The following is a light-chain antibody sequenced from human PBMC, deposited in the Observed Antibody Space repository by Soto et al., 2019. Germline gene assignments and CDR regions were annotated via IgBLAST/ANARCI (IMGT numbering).Light chain of an antibody. V-gene: IGKV1-5*03. Sequence: DIQLTQSPSTVSASVGDRVTITCRASQSISGWLAWYQQKPGTAPKLIIYKASSLESGVPSRFSGSGFGTEFTLTISRLQPDDFATYFCQQYDTYWTFGQGTKVDIX. CDR1: QSISGW. J-gene: IGKJ1*01. CDR2: KAS. CDR3: QQYDTYWT.